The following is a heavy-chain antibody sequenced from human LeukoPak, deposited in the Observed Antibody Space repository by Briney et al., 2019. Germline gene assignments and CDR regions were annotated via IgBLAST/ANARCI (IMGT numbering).Heavy chain of an antibody. CDR1: GGSISSYY. CDR2: IYTSGST. CDR3: ASGHYYYGMDV. Sequence: PSETLSLTCTVSGGSISSYYWSWIRQPAGKGLEWIGRIYTSGSTNYNPSLKSRVTMSVDTSKSQFSLKLSSVTAADTAVYYCASGHYYYGMDVWGQGTTVTVSS. J-gene: IGHJ6*02. V-gene: IGHV4-4*07.